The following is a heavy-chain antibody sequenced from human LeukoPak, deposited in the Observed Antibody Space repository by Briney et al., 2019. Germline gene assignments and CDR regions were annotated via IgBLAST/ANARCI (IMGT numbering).Heavy chain of an antibody. CDR2: INPSGGST. D-gene: IGHD3-10*01. V-gene: IGHV1-46*01. CDR1: GYTFTSYY. J-gene: IGHJ4*02. CDR3: ARARDYYGSGTPGDY. Sequence: ASVKVSCKASGYTFTSYYMHWVRQAPGQGLEWIGIINPSGGSTSYAQKFQGRVTMTRDTSTSTVYMELSSLRSEDTAVYYCARARDYYGSGTPGDYWGQGTLVTVSS.